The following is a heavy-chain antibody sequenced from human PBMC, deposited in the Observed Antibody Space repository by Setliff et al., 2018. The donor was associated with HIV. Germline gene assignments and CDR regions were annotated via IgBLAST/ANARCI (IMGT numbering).Heavy chain of an antibody. J-gene: IGHJ6*03. D-gene: IGHD6-13*01. CDR1: GYTFTSYG. CDR2: IGAHNGYT. V-gene: IGHV1-18*01. Sequence: ASVKVSCKASGYTFTSYGITWVRQAPGQGLEWMGWIGAHNGYTKYAQNLQGRVSMTTDTSTSTAYMELRSLRSDDTAVYYCARYGSSSRDNYYYMDVWGKGTTVTVSS. CDR3: ARYGSSSRDNYYYMDV.